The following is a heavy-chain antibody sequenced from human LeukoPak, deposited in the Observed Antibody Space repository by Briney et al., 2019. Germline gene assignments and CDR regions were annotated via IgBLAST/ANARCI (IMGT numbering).Heavy chain of an antibody. D-gene: IGHD6-19*01. CDR1: GFTFSSYG. V-gene: IGHV3-23*01. CDR2: ISGSGGST. Sequence: GGSLRLSCAASGFTFSSYGMSWVRQAPGKGLEWVSAISGSGGSTYYADSVKGRFTISRDNAKNSLYLQMNSLRAEDTAVYYCARGDGQWLVLHYFDCWGQGTLVTVSS. CDR3: ARGDGQWLVLHYFDC. J-gene: IGHJ4*02.